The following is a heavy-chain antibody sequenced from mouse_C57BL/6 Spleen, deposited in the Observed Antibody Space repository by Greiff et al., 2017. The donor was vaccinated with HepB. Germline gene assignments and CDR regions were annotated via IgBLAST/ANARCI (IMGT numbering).Heavy chain of an antibody. CDR2: ISSGSSTI. D-gene: IGHD2-3*01. V-gene: IGHV5-17*01. CDR1: GFTFSDYG. Sequence: DVKLVESGGGLVKPGGSLKLSCAASGFTFSDYGMHWVRQAPEKGLEWVAYISSGSSTIYYADTVKGRFTISRDNAKNTLFLQMTSLRSEDTAMYYCARCGYYYFDYWGQGTTLTVSS. CDR3: ARCGYYYFDY. J-gene: IGHJ2*01.